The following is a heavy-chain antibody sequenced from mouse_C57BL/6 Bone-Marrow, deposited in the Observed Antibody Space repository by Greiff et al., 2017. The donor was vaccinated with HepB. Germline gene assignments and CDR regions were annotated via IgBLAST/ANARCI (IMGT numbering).Heavy chain of an antibody. V-gene: IGHV1-82*01. CDR2: IYPGDGDT. CDR3: ARRGPYAMDY. Sequence: VKLQESGPELVKPGASVKISCKASGYAFSSSWMNWVKQRPGKGLEWIGRIYPGDGDTNYNGKFKGKATLTADKSSSTAYMQLSSLTSEDSAVYFCARRGPYAMDYWGQGTSVTVSS. J-gene: IGHJ4*01. CDR1: GYAFSSSW.